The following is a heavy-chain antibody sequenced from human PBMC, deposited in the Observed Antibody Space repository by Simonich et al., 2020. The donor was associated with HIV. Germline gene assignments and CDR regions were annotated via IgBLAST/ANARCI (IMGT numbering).Heavy chain of an antibody. CDR2: ISGNSGSI. CDR1: GFTFDDYA. V-gene: IGHV3-9*03. D-gene: IGHD6-6*01. Sequence: EVQLVESGGGLVQTGRSLRLSCAASGFTFDDYAMHWVWQAQGKGLEWVSGISGNSGSIGYADSVKGRFTISRDNAKNSLYLQMNSLRAEDMALYYCAKDRYSSSSGSFDYWGQGTLVTVSS. CDR3: AKDRYSSSSGSFDY. J-gene: IGHJ4*02.